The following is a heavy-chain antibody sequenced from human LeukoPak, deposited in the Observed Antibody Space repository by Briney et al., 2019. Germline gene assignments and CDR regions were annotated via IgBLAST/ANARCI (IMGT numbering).Heavy chain of an antibody. V-gene: IGHV1-18*01. CDR2: ISAYNGNT. CDR1: GGTFSSYA. Sequence: GASVKVSCKASGGTFSSYAISWVRQAPGQGLEWMGWISAYNGNTNYAQKLQGRVTMTTDTSTSTAYMELRSLRSDDTAVYYCASLRGFDSHAFDIWGQGTMVTVSS. J-gene: IGHJ3*02. CDR3: ASLRGFDSHAFDI. D-gene: IGHD3-22*01.